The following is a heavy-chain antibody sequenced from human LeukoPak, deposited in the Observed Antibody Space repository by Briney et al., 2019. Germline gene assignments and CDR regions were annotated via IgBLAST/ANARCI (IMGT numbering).Heavy chain of an antibody. CDR1: GGSISSGGYY. V-gene: IGHV4-31*03. CDR2: IYYSGST. Sequence: SQTLSLTCTVSGGSISSGGYYWSWIRQHPGKGLEWIGYIYYSGSTYYNPSLKNRVTISVDTSKNQFSLKLSSVTAADTAVYYCARGGGDIVVVVAALGSYYGMDVWGKGTAVTVSS. CDR3: ARGGGDIVVVVAALGSYYGMDV. J-gene: IGHJ6*04. D-gene: IGHD2-15*01.